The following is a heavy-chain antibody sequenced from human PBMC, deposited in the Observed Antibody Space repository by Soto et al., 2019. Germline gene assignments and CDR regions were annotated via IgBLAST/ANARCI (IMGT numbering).Heavy chain of an antibody. CDR1: GFTFSSYA. D-gene: IGHD6-19*01. CDR2: ISGSGDST. Sequence: EVQLLESGGGLVQPGGSLRLSCAASGFTFSSYAMNWVRQAPGKGLEWVSAISGSGDSTYYADSVKGRFTISRDNSKNTLYLQMNSLRAEDTAVYYCAKLRGITVGDGMDVWGQGTTVTVSS. V-gene: IGHV3-23*01. J-gene: IGHJ6*02. CDR3: AKLRGITVGDGMDV.